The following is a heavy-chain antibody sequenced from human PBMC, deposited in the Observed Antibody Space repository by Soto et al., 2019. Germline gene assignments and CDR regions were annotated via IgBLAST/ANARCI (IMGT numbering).Heavy chain of an antibody. J-gene: IGHJ6*02. D-gene: IGHD3-22*01. V-gene: IGHV1-69*01. CDR2: TIPMFGTP. CDR1: GGTFSKYA. Sequence: QVQLVQSGAEMQQPGASVRVSCKASGGTFSKYAFSWVRQAPGQGLEWLGGTIPMFGTPNYAQKFQGRVAISADESTATVYMELSSLRSADTAVYFCASPLRDRNYYYGMAVWGQGTTVTVSS. CDR3: ASPLRDRNYYYGMAV.